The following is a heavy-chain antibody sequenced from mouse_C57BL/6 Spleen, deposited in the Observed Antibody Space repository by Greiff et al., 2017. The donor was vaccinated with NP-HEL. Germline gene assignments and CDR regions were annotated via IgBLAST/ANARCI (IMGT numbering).Heavy chain of an antibody. J-gene: IGHJ3*01. CDR3: AREVGPGFAY. D-gene: IGHD4-1*01. Sequence: EVKLMESGPGLVQPSQSLSLTCSVTGYSITSGYYWHWIRQFPANQLEWLGYISYDGSNNSNPSLKNRISITRDTSKNQFFLKLNSVTTEDTATYYCAREVGPGFAYWGQGTLVTVSA. CDR2: ISYDGSN. CDR1: GYSITSGYY. V-gene: IGHV3-6*01.